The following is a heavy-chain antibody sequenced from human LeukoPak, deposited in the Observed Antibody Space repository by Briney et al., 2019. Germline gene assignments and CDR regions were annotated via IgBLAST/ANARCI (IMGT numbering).Heavy chain of an antibody. D-gene: IGHD1-26*01. CDR3: VPSANYYYFDY. J-gene: IGHJ4*02. Sequence: GASVKVSCKASGYTFTGYYMHWVRQAPGLGLEWMGWINPKSGGTSYPQKFQGRLTMTRDTSISTAYMELSRLRSDDTAVYYCVPSANYYYFDYWGQGTLVTVSS. CDR2: INPKSGGT. CDR1: GYTFTGYY. V-gene: IGHV1-2*02.